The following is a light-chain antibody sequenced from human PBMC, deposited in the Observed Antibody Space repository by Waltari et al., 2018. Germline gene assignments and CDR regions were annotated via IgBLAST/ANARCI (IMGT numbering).Light chain of an antibody. Sequence: QSVLTQPPSASGTPGQRVTISCSGTTSNIGSDTVNWFRPLPGTAPKLLMYSYTQRPSGVPGRFSGSKSCTSAPLAISGLQSDDEADYYCAAWDYRLNIWVFGGGTKLTVL. CDR3: AAWDYRLNIWV. CDR2: SYT. J-gene: IGLJ3*02. V-gene: IGLV1-44*01. CDR1: TSNIGSDT.